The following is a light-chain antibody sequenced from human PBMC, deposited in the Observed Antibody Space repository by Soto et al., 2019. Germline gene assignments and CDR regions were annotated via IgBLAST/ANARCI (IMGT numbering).Light chain of an antibody. CDR2: GNS. Sequence: QSVLTQPPSVSGAPRQRVTISCTWSSSKIGAGYDVHWYQQLPGTAPKLLIYGNSNRPSGVPDRFSGSKSGTSASLAITGLQAEDEADYYCQSYDSSLSGYVFGTGTKVTVL. CDR3: QSYDSSLSGYV. CDR1: SSKIGAGYD. V-gene: IGLV1-40*01. J-gene: IGLJ1*01.